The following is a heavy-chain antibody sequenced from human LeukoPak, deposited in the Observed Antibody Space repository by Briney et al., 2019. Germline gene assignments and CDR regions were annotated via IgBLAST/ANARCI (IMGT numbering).Heavy chain of an antibody. CDR2: INPNSGGT. V-gene: IGHV1-2*02. CDR1: GYTFTGYY. D-gene: IGHD2-2*02. Sequence: VASVKVSCKASGYTFTGYYMYWVRQAPGQGLEWMGWINPNSGGTNYAQKFQGRVTMTRDTSISTAYMELSRLRSDDTAVYYCARSPCGSTSCYIGYYYYYYYMDVWGKGTTVTVSS. CDR3: ARSPCGSTSCYIGYYYYYYYMDV. J-gene: IGHJ6*03.